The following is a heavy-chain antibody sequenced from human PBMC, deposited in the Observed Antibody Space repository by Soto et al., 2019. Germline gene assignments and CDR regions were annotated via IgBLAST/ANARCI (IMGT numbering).Heavy chain of an antibody. CDR1: GYTFTGYY. J-gene: IGHJ3*02. Sequence: SVKVSCKASGYTFTGYYMHWVRQAPGQGLEWMGWINPNSGGTNYAQKFQGRVTMTRDTSISTAYMELSRLRSDDTAVYYCARLDIVVDATRDDDAFDIWGQGTMVTVSS. D-gene: IGHD2-15*01. CDR2: INPNSGGT. CDR3: ARLDIVVDATRDDDAFDI. V-gene: IGHV1-2*02.